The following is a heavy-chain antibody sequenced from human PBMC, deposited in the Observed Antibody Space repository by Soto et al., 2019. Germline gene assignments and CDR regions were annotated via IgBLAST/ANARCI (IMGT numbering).Heavy chain of an antibody. J-gene: IGHJ5*02. Sequence: ASVKVSCKASGYTFTSYAMHWVRQAPGQRLEWMGWINAGNGNTKYSQKLQGRVTITRDTSASTAYMELSSLRSEDTAVYYCARGFRGGDADWLAPWGQGTLVTVSS. CDR3: ARGFRGGDADWLAP. V-gene: IGHV1-3*01. CDR2: INAGNGNT. D-gene: IGHD2-21*02. CDR1: GYTFTSYA.